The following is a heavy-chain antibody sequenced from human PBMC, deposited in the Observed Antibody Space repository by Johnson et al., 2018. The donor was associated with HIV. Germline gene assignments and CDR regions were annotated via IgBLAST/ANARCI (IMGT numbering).Heavy chain of an antibody. J-gene: IGHJ3*02. CDR1: GFTFSNYG. D-gene: IGHD5-18*01. CDR3: AKARGYSYGGDAFDI. V-gene: IGHV3-30*18. CDR2: ISYDGSNK. Sequence: QEQLVESGGGVVQPGRSLRLSCAASGFTFSNYGMHWVRQAPGKGLEWVAVISYDGSNKYYADSVKGRFIISRDNSKNTLYLQMNSLRAEDTAVYYCAKARGYSYGGDAFDIWGQGTMVTVSS.